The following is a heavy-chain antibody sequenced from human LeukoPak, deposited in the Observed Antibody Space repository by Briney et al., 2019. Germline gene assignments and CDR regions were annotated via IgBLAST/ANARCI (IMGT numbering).Heavy chain of an antibody. D-gene: IGHD3-10*01. J-gene: IGHJ5*02. V-gene: IGHV4-39*01. CDR2: IYDSGST. Sequence: SETLSLTCTVSGGSIRSSYYYWGWICQPPGKGLEWIGSIYDSGSTYYNPSLKSRVTISVDTSKNQFSLKLNSVTAADTAVYYWARHYGPWGQGTLVTVSS. CDR3: ARHYGP. CDR1: GGSIRSSYYY.